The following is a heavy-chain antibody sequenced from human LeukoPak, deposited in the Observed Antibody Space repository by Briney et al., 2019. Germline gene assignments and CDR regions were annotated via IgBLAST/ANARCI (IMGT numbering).Heavy chain of an antibody. CDR1: GDSISTSNSY. CDR2: IYYSGNT. CDR3: AREYCSSTSCYAISGDWFDP. D-gene: IGHD2-2*01. V-gene: IGHV4-39*02. J-gene: IGHJ5*02. Sequence: SETLSLTCTVSGDSISTSNSYWGWIRQPPGKGLEWIGSIYYSGNTYYNASLKSRVTISVDTSKNQFSLKLTSVTAADTAVYYCAREYCSSTSCYAISGDWFDPWGQGTLVTVSS.